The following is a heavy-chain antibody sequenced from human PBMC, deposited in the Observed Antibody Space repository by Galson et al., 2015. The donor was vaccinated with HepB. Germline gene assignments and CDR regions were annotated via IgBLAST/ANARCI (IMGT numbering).Heavy chain of an antibody. V-gene: IGHV7-4-1*02. CDR3: VRGRSPASHF. CDR2: INTNTGNP. Sequence: SVKASCKASGYIFNNYAVNWVRQAPGQGLEWMGWINTNTGNPTYAQNFTGRFVFSFDTSISTAYLQISSLKAEDTALYYCVRGRSPASHFWGQGTLVTVSS. J-gene: IGHJ4*02. D-gene: IGHD2/OR15-2a*01. CDR1: GYIFNNYA.